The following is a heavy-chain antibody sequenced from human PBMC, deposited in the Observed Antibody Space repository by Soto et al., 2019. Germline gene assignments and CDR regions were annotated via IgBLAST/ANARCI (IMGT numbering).Heavy chain of an antibody. CDR2: ICYTGST. Sequence: QVQLQESGPGLVKPSETLSLTCTVSGGSISSDYWSWIRQPPGKGLEWIGYICYTGSTNYNPSLESRVTISVDTSNNQFSLKLNSVTAADTAIYYCARGYYTFWSGYYTPKYFDYWGQGTLVTVSS. CDR1: GGSISSDY. J-gene: IGHJ4*02. CDR3: ARGYYTFWSGYYTPKYFDY. V-gene: IGHV4-59*01. D-gene: IGHD3-3*01.